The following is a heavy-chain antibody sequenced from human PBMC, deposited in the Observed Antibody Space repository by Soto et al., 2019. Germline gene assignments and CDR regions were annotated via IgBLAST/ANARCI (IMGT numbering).Heavy chain of an antibody. J-gene: IGHJ6*02. V-gene: IGHV3-23*01. CDR1: GFTLSSKA. CDR3: AKDEGHVKDV. CDR2: ISGSGGST. Sequence: PGGVLKVSCAASGFTLSSKAMSWVRQAPGKGLEWVSAISGSGGSTYYADSVKGRFTISRDNSKNTLYLQMNSLRAEDTAVYYCAKDEGHVKDVWGQGTTVTVSS.